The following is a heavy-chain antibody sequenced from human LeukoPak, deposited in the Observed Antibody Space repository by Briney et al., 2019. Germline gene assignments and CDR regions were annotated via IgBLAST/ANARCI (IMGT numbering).Heavy chain of an antibody. Sequence: GVLRLSCAASGFTFSSYGMHWVRQAPGKGLEWVSSISGSGSGGSTYYADSVKGRFTISRDNSKNTLYLQMNSLRAEDTAVYYSAKSGYNRFDYWGQGTLVTVSS. CDR2: ISGSGSGGST. V-gene: IGHV3-23*01. CDR1: GFTFSSYG. CDR3: AKSGYNRFDY. J-gene: IGHJ4*02. D-gene: IGHD5-24*01.